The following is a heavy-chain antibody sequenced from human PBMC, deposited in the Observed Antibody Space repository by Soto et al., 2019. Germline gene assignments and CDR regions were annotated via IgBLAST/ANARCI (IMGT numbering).Heavy chain of an antibody. D-gene: IGHD3-3*01. CDR3: ATDGGLRFWEWSSRGWLLH. CDR2: IYHSGST. CDR1: GGSISSSNN. V-gene: IGHV4-4*02. J-gene: IGHJ4*02. Sequence: SETLSLTCAVSGGSISSSNNWSWARQPPGKGLEWIGEIYHSGSTNYNPSLKSRVTISVEKSKNQFSLRLNCVTAADTAVYYCATDGGLRFWEWSSRGWLLHWGQGTTVTVSS.